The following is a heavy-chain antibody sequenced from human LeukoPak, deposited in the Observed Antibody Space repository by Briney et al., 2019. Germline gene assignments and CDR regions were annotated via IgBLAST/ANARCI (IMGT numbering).Heavy chain of an antibody. CDR3: AKQISRGDYVSSFDY. J-gene: IGHJ4*02. V-gene: IGHV3-33*06. CDR1: GFTFSSYG. D-gene: IGHD4-17*01. CDR2: MWYDGSNK. Sequence: GRSLRLSCAASGFTFSSYGMHWVRQAPGKGLEWVAVMWYDGSNKYYAASVKGRFTISRANSKNTLYLQMNSLGAEDTAVYYCAKQISRGDYVSSFDYWGQGTLVTVSS.